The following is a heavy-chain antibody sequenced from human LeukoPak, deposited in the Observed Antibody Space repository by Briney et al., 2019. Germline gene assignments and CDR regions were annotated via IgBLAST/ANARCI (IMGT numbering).Heavy chain of an antibody. CDR2: ISNSSSTI. CDR3: ARDEPNYYYMDV. CDR1: GFTFSSYG. J-gene: IGHJ6*03. V-gene: IGHV3-48*04. Sequence: GGSLRLSCAASGFTFSSYGMNWLRQAPGKGLEGVSYISNSSSTIYYADSVKGRFTISRDNAKNSLYLQMNSLRAEDTAVYYCARDEPNYYYMDVWGKGTTVTVSS.